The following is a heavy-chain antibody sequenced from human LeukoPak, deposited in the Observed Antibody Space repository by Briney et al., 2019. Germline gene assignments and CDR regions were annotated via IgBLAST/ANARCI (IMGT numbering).Heavy chain of an antibody. V-gene: IGHV4-4*07. Sequence: SETLSLTCTVSGGSISSYYWSWIRQPPGKGLEWIGHIYNSGSTNYNPSLKSRVTMSAATTKNQFSLHLSSVTAADTAVYNAASYSFLVTAAGLYYFDYWGQGTLVAVSS. J-gene: IGHJ4*02. CDR2: IYNSGST. CDR1: GGSISSYY. D-gene: IGHD6-13*01. CDR3: ASYSFLVTAAGLYYFDY.